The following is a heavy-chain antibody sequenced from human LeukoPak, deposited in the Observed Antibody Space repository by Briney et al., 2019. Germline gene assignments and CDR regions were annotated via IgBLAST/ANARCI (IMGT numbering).Heavy chain of an antibody. Sequence: ASVTASFTASGYSFTSYGISWVRQAPGQGLEWMGWISAYNGNTNYAQRLQGRVTMTTDTSTSTAYMELRSLTSDDTAVYYCARVPSGGPFDYWGQGTLVTVSS. CDR2: ISAYNGNT. V-gene: IGHV1-18*01. J-gene: IGHJ4*02. CDR1: GYSFTSYG. CDR3: ARVPSGGPFDY. D-gene: IGHD2-15*01.